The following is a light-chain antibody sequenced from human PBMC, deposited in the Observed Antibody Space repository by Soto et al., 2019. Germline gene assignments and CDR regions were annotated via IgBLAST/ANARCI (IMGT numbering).Light chain of an antibody. J-gene: IGKJ4*01. CDR1: QGISSY. V-gene: IGKV1-12*01. CDR3: QQSNHYPLT. Sequence: DIPMTQSPSSVSASVGDRVIITCRASQGISSYLAWYQQKPGKAPKVLIYGASILQSGVPSRFSGSGSGTDFTLTINSLQPEDSATYFCQQSNHYPLTFGGGTKVDIK. CDR2: GAS.